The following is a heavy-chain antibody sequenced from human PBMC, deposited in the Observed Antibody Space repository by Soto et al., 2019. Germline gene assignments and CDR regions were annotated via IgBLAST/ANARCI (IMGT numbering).Heavy chain of an antibody. CDR1: GASLRSGSYY. CDR3: SYGSSFDY. Sequence: QVQLQESGPGLVKPSETLSLICTVSGASLRSGSYYWSWIRQPPGKGLEWIGYISHSGRTNYDPPLQSRLTMSVDTSQNQFSLQLNSVTAADTAVYYCSYGSSFDYWGQGTLVTVSS. D-gene: IGHD3-10*01. CDR2: ISHSGRT. J-gene: IGHJ4*02. V-gene: IGHV4-61*01.